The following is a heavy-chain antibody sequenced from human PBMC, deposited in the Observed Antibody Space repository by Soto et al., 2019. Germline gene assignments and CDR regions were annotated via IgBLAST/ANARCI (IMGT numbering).Heavy chain of an antibody. V-gene: IGHV3-23*01. CDR3: AKARFLEWLNDY. J-gene: IGHJ4*02. Sequence: GGSLRLSCAASGFTFSSYAMSWVRQAPGKGLEWVSAVSGSGGSTYYADSVKGRFTISRDNSKNTLYLQMNSLRAEDTAVYYCAKARFLEWLNDYWGQGTLVTVSS. CDR2: VSGSGGST. CDR1: GFTFSSYA. D-gene: IGHD3-3*01.